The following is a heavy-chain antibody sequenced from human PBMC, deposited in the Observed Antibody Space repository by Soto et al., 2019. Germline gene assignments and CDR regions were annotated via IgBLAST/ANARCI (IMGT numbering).Heavy chain of an antibody. V-gene: IGHV3-30*03. CDR1: GFTFSSYG. CDR2: ISYDGSNK. D-gene: IGHD6-13*01. CDR3: TGCRGYSTKSYYYGMDV. J-gene: IGHJ6*02. Sequence: QVQLVESGGGVVQPGRSLRLSCAASGFTFSSYGMHWVRQAPGKGLEWVAVISYDGSNKDYADSVKGRFTISRDNSKNTLYLQMNSLRAEDTAVYYATGCRGYSTKSYYYGMDVWGQGTTVTVSS.